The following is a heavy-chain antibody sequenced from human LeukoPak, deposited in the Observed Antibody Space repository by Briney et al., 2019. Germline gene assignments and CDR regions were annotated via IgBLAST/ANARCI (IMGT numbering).Heavy chain of an antibody. CDR1: GFTFSSYA. CDR2: ISGSGGST. V-gene: IGHV3-23*01. D-gene: IGHD3-22*01. Sequence: GGSLRLSCAASGFTFSSYAMSWVRQAPGKGLEWVSAISGSGGSTYYADSVKGRFTISRDNSKNTLHLQMNSLRAEDTAVYYCAREYYYDSSGTDAFDIWGQGTMVTVSS. J-gene: IGHJ3*02. CDR3: AREYYYDSSGTDAFDI.